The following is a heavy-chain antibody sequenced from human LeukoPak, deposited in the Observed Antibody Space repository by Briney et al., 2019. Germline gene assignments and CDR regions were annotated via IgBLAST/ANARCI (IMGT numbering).Heavy chain of an antibody. Sequence: GGSLRLSCAASGFTFNNYAMSWVRQAPGKGLQWLSSIGGAGDNKYYADSVKGRFTISRDNSKNTLYLQMNSLRAEDTAIYYCATNNDYGDVSLVDPWGQGTLVAVSP. CDR1: GFTFNNYA. CDR3: ATNNDYGDVSLVDP. D-gene: IGHD4-17*01. J-gene: IGHJ5*02. CDR2: IGGAGDNK. V-gene: IGHV3-23*01.